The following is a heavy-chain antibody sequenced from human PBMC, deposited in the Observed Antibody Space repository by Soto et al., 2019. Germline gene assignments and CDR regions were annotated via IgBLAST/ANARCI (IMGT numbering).Heavy chain of an antibody. CDR1: GFSLSTSGVG. Sequence: QITLKESGPTLVKPTQTLTLTCTFSGFSLSTSGVGVGWIRRPPGKALEWLALIYWDDDKRYSPSLGSRVTITKATSKNQVVLTMTNMDPVDTATYYGASMIVVVREYYFDYWGQGTLVTVSS. J-gene: IGHJ4*02. CDR2: IYWDDDK. D-gene: IGHD3-22*01. V-gene: IGHV2-5*02. CDR3: ASMIVVVREYYFDY.